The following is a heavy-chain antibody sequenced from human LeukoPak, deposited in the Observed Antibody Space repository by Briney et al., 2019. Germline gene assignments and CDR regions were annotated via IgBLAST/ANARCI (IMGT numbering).Heavy chain of an antibody. J-gene: IGHJ4*02. D-gene: IGHD3-22*01. CDR2: ISYDGSIK. CDR3: ASIHYYDSSGNYYFDY. Sequence: GGSLRLSCAASGFTFSSYAMHWVRQAPGKGLEWVAVISYDGSIKYYADSVKGRFTISRDNSKNTLYLQMNSLRAEDTAVYYCASIHYYDSSGNYYFDYWGQGTLVTVSS. V-gene: IGHV3-30-3*01. CDR1: GFTFSSYA.